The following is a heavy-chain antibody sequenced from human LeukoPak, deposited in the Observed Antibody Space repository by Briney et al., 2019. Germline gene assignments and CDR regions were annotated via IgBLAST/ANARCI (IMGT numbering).Heavy chain of an antibody. V-gene: IGHV1-2*02. Sequence: ASVKVSCKASGYTFTGYYMHWVRQAPGQGLEWMGWINPNSGGTNYAQKFQGRVTMTRDTSISTAYMELSRLRSDDTAVYYCASTTMVRGVMGAFDIWGQGTMVTVSS. CDR1: GYTFTGYY. CDR2: INPNSGGT. J-gene: IGHJ3*02. D-gene: IGHD3-10*01. CDR3: ASTTMVRGVMGAFDI.